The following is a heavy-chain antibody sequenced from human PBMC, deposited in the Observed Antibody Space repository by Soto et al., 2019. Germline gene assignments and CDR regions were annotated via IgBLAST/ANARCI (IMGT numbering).Heavy chain of an antibody. CDR1: GGSINSSSYF. J-gene: IGHJ5*02. CDR3: ARHYSSGSRNWFDP. CDR2: IYYSGST. D-gene: IGHD6-19*01. Sequence: SSETLSLTCSVSGGSINSSSYFWGWVRQPPGKGLEWIGSIYYSGSTYYNPSLRSRVTISVDTSKNQFSLKLSSVTAADTAVFYCARHYSSGSRNWFDPWGHGTLVTVSS. V-gene: IGHV4-39*01.